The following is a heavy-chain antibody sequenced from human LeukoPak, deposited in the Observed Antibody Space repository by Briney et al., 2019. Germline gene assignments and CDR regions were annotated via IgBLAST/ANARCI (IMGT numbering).Heavy chain of an antibody. CDR3: ATNYGSGNTDHYFDY. CDR2: VWSDGTNK. Sequence: PGGSLRLSCAASGFTFSNAWMSWVRQAPGKGVEWGTAVWSDGTNKYYADSVKGRFTVSRDNSKNTLFLQMNSLRAEDTAVYYCATNYGSGNTDHYFDYWGQGTLVTVSS. D-gene: IGHD3-10*01. V-gene: IGHV3-33*08. CDR1: GFTFSNAW. J-gene: IGHJ4*02.